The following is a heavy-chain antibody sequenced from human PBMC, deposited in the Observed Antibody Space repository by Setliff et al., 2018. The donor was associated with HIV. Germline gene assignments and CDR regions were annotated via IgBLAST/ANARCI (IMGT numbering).Heavy chain of an antibody. V-gene: IGHV3-7*01. CDR2: IKQDGSEK. CDR1: GFTFSSYW. CDR3: AKVANLWDTWGYFDY. Sequence: GGSLRLSCAASGFTFSSYWMSWVRQAPGKGLEWVANIKQDGSEKYYVDSVKGRFTISRDNAKNSLYLQMNSLRAEDTAVYYCAKVANLWDTWGYFDYWGRGTLVTVSS. J-gene: IGHJ4*02. D-gene: IGHD3-16*01.